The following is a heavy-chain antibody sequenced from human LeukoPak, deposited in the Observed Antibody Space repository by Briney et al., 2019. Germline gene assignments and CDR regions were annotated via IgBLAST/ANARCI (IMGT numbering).Heavy chain of an antibody. CDR1: GVPISTYY. D-gene: IGHD2-15*01. V-gene: IGHV4-59*12. CDR2: VYYNGDI. Sequence: SETLSLTCSVSGVPISTYYWSWLRQSPGKGLEWIAYVYYNGDIMYNPSLKSRVTMSVDTSKNQFSLKLSSVTAADTAVYYCAREGSPGLWFDPWGQGTLVTVS. J-gene: IGHJ5*02. CDR3: AREGSPGLWFDP.